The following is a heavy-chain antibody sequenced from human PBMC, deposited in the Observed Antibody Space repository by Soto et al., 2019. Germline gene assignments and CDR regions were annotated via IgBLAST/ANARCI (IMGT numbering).Heavy chain of an antibody. D-gene: IGHD3-22*01. V-gene: IGHV4-4*02. Sequence: SETLSLTCAVSGGSISSSNWWSWVRQPPGKGLEWIGEIYHSGSTNYNPSLKSRVTISVDKSKNQFSLKLSSVTAADTAVYYCARGGYDYYDSSGENYFDYWGQGTLVTVSS. CDR3: ARGGYDYYDSSGENYFDY. CDR1: GGSISSSNW. CDR2: IYHSGST. J-gene: IGHJ4*02.